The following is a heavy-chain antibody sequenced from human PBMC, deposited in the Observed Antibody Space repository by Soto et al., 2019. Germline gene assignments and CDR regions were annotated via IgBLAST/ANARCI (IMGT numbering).Heavy chain of an antibody. J-gene: IGHJ4*02. CDR1: GGSMSSYF. Sequence: SETLSLTCAVSGGSMSSYFWSWIRQSAGKGLEWVGRIYPNGNTNFNPSLRRRVTMSVDTSKNQFSLKLTSMTAADTAVYYCARVNHGDYLGYWGQGTQVTVSS. CDR3: ARVNHGDYLGY. V-gene: IGHV4-4*07. CDR2: IYPNGNT. D-gene: IGHD4-17*01.